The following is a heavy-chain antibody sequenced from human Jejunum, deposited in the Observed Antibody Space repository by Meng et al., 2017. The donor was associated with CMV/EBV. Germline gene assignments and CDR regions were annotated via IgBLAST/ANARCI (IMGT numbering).Heavy chain of an antibody. D-gene: IGHD6-13*01. CDR2: LYSDGST. Sequence: SISSTTDYWGWIRQPPGKGLEWIGSLYSDGSTFYNPSLKSRVTISGDTSRNQFSLKLRSVTAADTAVYYCAGGKHSNTWYLPYDSWGQGTLVTVSS. V-gene: IGHV4-39*07. CDR3: AGGKHSNTWYLPYDS. CDR1: SISSTTDY. J-gene: IGHJ4*02.